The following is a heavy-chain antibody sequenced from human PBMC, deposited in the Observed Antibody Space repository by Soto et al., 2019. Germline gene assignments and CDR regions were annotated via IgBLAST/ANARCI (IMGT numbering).Heavy chain of an antibody. CDR1: GYTFTSYG. J-gene: IGHJ4*02. Sequence: ASVKVSCKASGYTFTSYGISWVRQAPGQGLEWMGWISAYNGNTNYAQKLQGRVTMTTDTSTSTAYMELRSLRSDDTAVYYCARGGGEGFFGVVIIPGSFYYFDYWGQGTLVTVSS. CDR3: ARGGGEGFFGVVIIPGSFYYFDY. CDR2: ISAYNGNT. D-gene: IGHD3-3*01. V-gene: IGHV1-18*01.